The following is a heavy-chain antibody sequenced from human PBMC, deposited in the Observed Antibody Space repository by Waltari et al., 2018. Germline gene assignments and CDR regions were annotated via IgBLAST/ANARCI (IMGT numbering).Heavy chain of an antibody. CDR2: MNPNSGNT. V-gene: IGHV1-8*03. CDR3: ARQGIAVAGIFWYFDL. J-gene: IGHJ2*01. D-gene: IGHD6-19*01. Sequence: QVQLVQSGAEVKKPGASVKVSCKASGYTFTSYDINWVRQATGQGLEWMGWMNPNSGNTGYAQKFQGRVTITRNTSISTAYMELSSLRSEDTAVYYCARQGIAVAGIFWYFDLWGRGTLVTVSS. CDR1: GYTFTSYD.